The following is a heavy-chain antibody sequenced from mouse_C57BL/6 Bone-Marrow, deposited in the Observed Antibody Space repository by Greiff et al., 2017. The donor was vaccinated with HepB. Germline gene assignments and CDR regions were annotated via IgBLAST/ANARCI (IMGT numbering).Heavy chain of an antibody. D-gene: IGHD2-4*01. V-gene: IGHV6-6*01. CDR1: GFTFSDAW. CDR3: TRNDYDGRYFDV. Sequence: EVQLVESGGGLVQPGGSMKLSCAASGFTFSDAWMDWVRQSPEKGLEWVAEIRNKANNHATYYAESVKGRFTISRDDSKSSVYLQMNSLRAEDTGIYYCTRNDYDGRYFDVWGTGTTVTVSS. CDR2: IRNKANNHAT. J-gene: IGHJ1*03.